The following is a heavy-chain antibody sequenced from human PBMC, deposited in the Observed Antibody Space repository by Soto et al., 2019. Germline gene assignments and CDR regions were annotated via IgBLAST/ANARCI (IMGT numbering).Heavy chain of an antibody. V-gene: IGHV1-69*01. CDR3: ARGVYSGYDYLDFDC. Sequence: QVKLVQSGAEVKKPGSSVKVSCSVSGGPFTSYRVTWVRQAPGQGREWMGGIIPAFGTADYAQKFQARVAFTADGSTAYMELSSLPSVDTAVYYCARGVYSGYDYLDFDCWGQGDLVTVSS. CDR2: IIPAFGTA. D-gene: IGHD5-12*01. J-gene: IGHJ4*02. CDR1: GGPFTSYR.